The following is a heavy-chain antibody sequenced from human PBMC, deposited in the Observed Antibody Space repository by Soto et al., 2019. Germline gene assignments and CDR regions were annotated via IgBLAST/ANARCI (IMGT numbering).Heavy chain of an antibody. J-gene: IGHJ3*02. V-gene: IGHV1-69*13. CDR2: IIPIFGTA. CDR3: ARAELTIFGVVINRAFDI. CDR1: GGTFSSYA. Sequence: SVKVSCKASGGTFSSYAISWVRQAPGQGLEWMGGIIPIFGTANYAQKFQGRVTITADESTSTAYMELSSLRSEDTAVYYFARAELTIFGVVINRAFDIWGQGTMVTVSS. D-gene: IGHD3-3*01.